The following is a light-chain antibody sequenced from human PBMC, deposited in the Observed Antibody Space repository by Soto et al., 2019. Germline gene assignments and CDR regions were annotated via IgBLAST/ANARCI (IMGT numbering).Light chain of an antibody. J-gene: IGKJ5*01. V-gene: IGKV1-39*01. CDR2: DEA. CDR1: QSISSC. CDR3: QQSYSTPIT. Sequence: DIHMTQSPSSLSVSGGDTVTITCLGSQSISSCLNWYQQKPGKAPTLLIYDEASLQSGVPSRLSGTGSGTDFTLKISNLQPGDFATYYCQQSYSTPITFGQGTRLETK.